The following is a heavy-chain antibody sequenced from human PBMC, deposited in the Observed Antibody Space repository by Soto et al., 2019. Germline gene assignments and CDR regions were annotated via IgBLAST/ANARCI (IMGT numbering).Heavy chain of an antibody. CDR1: GFTFRNYA. V-gene: IGHV3-9*01. D-gene: IGHD4-4*01. CDR3: VKEKLYSNYEYYFDY. J-gene: IGHJ4*02. CDR2: ISWHSGTI. Sequence: EVQLVESGGGLVQPGRSLRLSCAASGFTFRNYAMHWVRRAPGKGLEWVSGISWHSGTIGYADSVRGRFTISRDNAKNSLYLEMNSLRPEDTALYYCVKEKLYSNYEYYFDYWGQGTLVTASS.